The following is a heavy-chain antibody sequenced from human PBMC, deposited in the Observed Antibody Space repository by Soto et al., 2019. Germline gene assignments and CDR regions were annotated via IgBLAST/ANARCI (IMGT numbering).Heavy chain of an antibody. CDR3: QRSARDQRASDP. J-gene: IGHJ5*02. CDR1: GYTFTGYY. V-gene: IGHV1-2*02. CDR2: INPNSGGT. Sequence: ASVKVSCKASGYTFTGYYMHWVRQAPGQGLEWMGWINPNSGGTNYAQKFQGRVTMTRDTSTSTAYMELSRLRSDDTAVYYCQRSARDQRASDPWGQGTLVTVSS. D-gene: IGHD6-25*01.